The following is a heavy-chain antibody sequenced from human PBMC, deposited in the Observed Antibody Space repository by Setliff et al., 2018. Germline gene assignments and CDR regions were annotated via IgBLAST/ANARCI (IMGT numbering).Heavy chain of an antibody. Sequence: GGSLRLSCAASGFTFSSYAMSWVRQAPGKGLEWVSAISGSGGSTYSADSVMGRFTISRDNSKNTLYLQMNSLRAEDTAVYYCAKNGFGVVALGVNNWFDPWGQGTLVTVSS. J-gene: IGHJ5*02. CDR1: GFTFSSYA. CDR2: ISGSGGST. V-gene: IGHV3-23*01. D-gene: IGHD3-10*01. CDR3: AKNGFGVVALGVNNWFDP.